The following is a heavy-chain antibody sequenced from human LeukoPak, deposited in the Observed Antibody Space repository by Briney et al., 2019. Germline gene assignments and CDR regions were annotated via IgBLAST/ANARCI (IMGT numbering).Heavy chain of an antibody. CDR3: ARRESLIVGAAAYFDL. D-gene: IGHD1-26*01. Sequence: SETLSLTXTVSGGSISNYYWYWIRQPVGKGLEWIGRIYTSGTTYNPSLESRVTMSVDMSKSHFSLKLTSVTASDTAMYYCARRESLIVGAAAYFDLWGRGTLVTVSS. J-gene: IGHJ2*01. V-gene: IGHV4-4*07. CDR2: IYTSGT. CDR1: GGSISNYY.